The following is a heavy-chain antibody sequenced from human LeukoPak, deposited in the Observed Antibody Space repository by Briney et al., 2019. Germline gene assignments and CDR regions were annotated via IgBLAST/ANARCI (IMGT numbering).Heavy chain of an antibody. CDR3: ARSHPGSSWYWFDP. V-gene: IGHV4-59*08. D-gene: IGHD6-13*01. J-gene: IGHJ5*02. Sequence: PSETLSLTCTVSGGSISSYYWSWTLQPPGKGLEWIGYIYYSGSTNYNPSLKSRVTISVDTSKNQFSLKLSSVIAADTAVYYCARSHPGSSWYWFDPWGQGTLVTVSS. CDR1: GGSISSYY. CDR2: IYYSGST.